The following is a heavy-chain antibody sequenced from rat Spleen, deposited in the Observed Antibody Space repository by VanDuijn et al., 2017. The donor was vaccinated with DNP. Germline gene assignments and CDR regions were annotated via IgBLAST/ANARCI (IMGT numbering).Heavy chain of an antibody. Sequence: EVQLVESGGGLVQPGRSLKLSCVASGFTFSDYSMAWVRQAPKEGLEWVATIVYDGSSTFYGDSVTGRFTISRDNAKSTLYLQMDSLRSEDTATYYCTTHGSIATISTGAMDVWGQGTSVTVSS. D-gene: IGHD1-2*01. CDR2: IVYDGSST. CDR3: TTHGSIATISTGAMDV. J-gene: IGHJ4*01. CDR1: GFTFSDYS. V-gene: IGHV5S10*01.